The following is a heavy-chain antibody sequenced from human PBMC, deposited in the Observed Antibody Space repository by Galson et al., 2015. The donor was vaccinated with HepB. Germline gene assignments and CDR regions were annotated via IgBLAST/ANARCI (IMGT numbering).Heavy chain of an antibody. CDR1: GFTFSSYW. CDR3: ARARNDNAWGRGYFDF. V-gene: IGHV3-7*03. D-gene: IGHD3-16*01. J-gene: IGHJ4*02. Sequence: SLRLSCAASGFTFSSYWMTWVRQAPGKGLEWVANIRQDGSAKYYADSVKGRLTISRDNAKNSLDLQMDSLRAEDTAVYYCARARNDNAWGRGYFDFWGQGTLVTLSS. CDR2: IRQDGSAK.